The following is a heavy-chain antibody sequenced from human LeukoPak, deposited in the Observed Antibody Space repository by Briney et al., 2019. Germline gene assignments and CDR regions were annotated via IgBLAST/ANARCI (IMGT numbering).Heavy chain of an antibody. CDR2: IYTSGST. J-gene: IGHJ6*03. V-gene: IGHV4-61*02. Sequence: SQTLSLTCTVSGASISSGTYYWSWIRQPAGKGLEWIGRIYTSGSTNYNPSLRGRVTISVDTSKNQFSLKLSSVTAADTAVYYCARHYKSSHYYMDVWGKGTTVTVSS. D-gene: IGHD1-1*01. CDR3: ARHYKSSHYYMDV. CDR1: GASISSGTYY.